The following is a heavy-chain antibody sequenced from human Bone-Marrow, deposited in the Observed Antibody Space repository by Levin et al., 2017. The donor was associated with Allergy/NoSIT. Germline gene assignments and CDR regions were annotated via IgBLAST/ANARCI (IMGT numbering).Heavy chain of an antibody. CDR3: ARDQRVYYYGLDV. CDR1: GASVTNAIDY. V-gene: IGHV4-61*01. J-gene: IGHJ6*02. Sequence: SETLSLTCTVSGASVTNAIDYWTWVRQPPGTGLEWIGEIFYTGDTKLNPSLKSRVSISVDTSKNQISLTLTSLTAADTAVYFCARDQRVYYYGLDVWGHGTTVTVSS. CDR2: IFYTGDT.